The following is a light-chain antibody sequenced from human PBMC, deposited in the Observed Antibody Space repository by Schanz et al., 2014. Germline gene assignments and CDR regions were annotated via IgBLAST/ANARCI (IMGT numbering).Light chain of an antibody. CDR3: QQRSNWPLT. J-gene: IGKJ4*01. V-gene: IGKV3-11*01. CDR1: QSVSSN. Sequence: EVVLTQSPGSLSLSPGERGTLSCRASQSVSSNLAWYQQKPGQAPRLLIYDASNRATGIPARFSGSGSGTDFTLTINSLEPEDFAVYYCQQRSNWPLTFGGGTKVEIK. CDR2: DAS.